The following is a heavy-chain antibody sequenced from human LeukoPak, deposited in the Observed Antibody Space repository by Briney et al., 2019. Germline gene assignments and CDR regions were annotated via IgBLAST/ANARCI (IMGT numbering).Heavy chain of an antibody. J-gene: IGHJ3*02. CDR3: ARGYYYDSSGYYLGAFDI. Sequence: ASVKVSCKASGYTFTSYYMHWVRQAPGQGLEWMGIINPSGGSTSYAQKFQGRVTMTRDTSTSTAYMELSSLRSEDTAVYYCARGYYYDSSGYYLGAFDIWGQGTVVTVSP. CDR2: INPSGGST. D-gene: IGHD3-22*01. CDR1: GYTFTSYY. V-gene: IGHV1-46*01.